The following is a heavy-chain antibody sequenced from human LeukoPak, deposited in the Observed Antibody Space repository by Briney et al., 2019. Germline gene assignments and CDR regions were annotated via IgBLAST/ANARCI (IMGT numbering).Heavy chain of an antibody. CDR2: ISSSSSYI. J-gene: IGHJ6*03. Sequence: PGGSLRLSCAASGFTFSSFSMNWVRQAPGKGLEWVSSISSSSSYIYYADSVKGRFTISRDNAKNSLYLQMNSLRAEDTAVYYCARGDYDYYYYMDGWGKGTTVTVSS. V-gene: IGHV3-21*01. CDR3: ARGDYDYYYYMDG. D-gene: IGHD2-21*02. CDR1: GFTFSSFS.